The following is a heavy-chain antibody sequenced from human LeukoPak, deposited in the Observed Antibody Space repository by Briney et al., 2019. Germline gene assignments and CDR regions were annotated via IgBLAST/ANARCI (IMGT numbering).Heavy chain of an antibody. CDR3: ARHRRTTGTTCWFDP. V-gene: IGHV4-59*08. D-gene: IGHD1-1*01. J-gene: IGHJ5*02. CDR1: GGSISSYY. Sequence: SETLSLTCTVSGGSISSYYWSWIRQPPGKGLEWIGYIYYSGSTNYNPSLKSRVTISVDTSKNQFSLKLSSVTAADTAEYYCARHRRTTGTTCWFDPWGQGTLVTVSS. CDR2: IYYSGST.